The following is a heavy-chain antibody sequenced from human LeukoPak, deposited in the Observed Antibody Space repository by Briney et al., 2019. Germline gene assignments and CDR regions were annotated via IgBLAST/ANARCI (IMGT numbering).Heavy chain of an antibody. J-gene: IGHJ5*02. CDR2: IIPILGIA. Sequence: SVKVSCKASGGTFSSYAISWVRQAPGQGLEWMGRIIPILGIANYAQKFQGRVTITADKSTSTAYMELSSLRSEDTAVYYCAKSPGIAEAGTYWFDPWGQGTLVTVSS. D-gene: IGHD6-13*01. V-gene: IGHV1-69*04. CDR3: AKSPGIAEAGTYWFDP. CDR1: GGTFSSYA.